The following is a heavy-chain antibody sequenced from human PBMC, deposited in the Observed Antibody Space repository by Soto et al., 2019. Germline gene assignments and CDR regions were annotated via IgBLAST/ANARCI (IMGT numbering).Heavy chain of an antibody. D-gene: IGHD6-13*01. V-gene: IGHV4-31*03. J-gene: IGHJ4*02. CDR1: GGSISSGGYY. CDR2: IYYSGGT. CDR3: ARTYSSSWSYYFDY. Sequence: PSETLSLTCTVSGGSISSGGYYWSWIRQHPGKGLEWIGYIYYSGGTYYNPSLKSRVTISVDTSKNQFSLKLSSVTAADTAVYYCARTYSSSWSYYFDYGGQGTLVTVSS.